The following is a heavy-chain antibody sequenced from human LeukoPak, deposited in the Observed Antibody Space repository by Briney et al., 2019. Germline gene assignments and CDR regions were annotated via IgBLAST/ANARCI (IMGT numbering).Heavy chain of an antibody. CDR3: ARRSVRSGSFQYYYYGMDV. CDR2: ISAYNGNT. Sequence: ASVKVSCKASGYTFTSYGISWVRQAPGQGLEWMGWISAYNGNTNYAQKLQGRVTMTTDTSTSTAYMELRSLRSDDTAVYYCARRSVRSGSFQYYYYGMDVWGQGTTVTVSS. D-gene: IGHD1-26*01. V-gene: IGHV1-18*01. CDR1: GYTFTSYG. J-gene: IGHJ6*02.